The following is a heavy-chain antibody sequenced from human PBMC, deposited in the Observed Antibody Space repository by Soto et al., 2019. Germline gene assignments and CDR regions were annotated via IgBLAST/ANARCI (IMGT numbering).Heavy chain of an antibody. J-gene: IGHJ6*02. CDR1: GYSFTSYW. Sequence: PGESLKISCKGSGYSFTSYWIGWVRQMPGKGLEWMGIIYPGDSDTRYSPSFQGQVTISADKSISTAYLQWSSLKASDTAMYYCVRQRWLQPYYYYGMDVWGQGTTVTVSS. D-gene: IGHD5-12*01. V-gene: IGHV5-51*01. CDR3: VRQRWLQPYYYYGMDV. CDR2: IYPGDSDT.